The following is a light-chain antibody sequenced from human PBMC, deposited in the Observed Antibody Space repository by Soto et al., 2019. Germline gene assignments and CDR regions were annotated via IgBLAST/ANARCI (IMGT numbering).Light chain of an antibody. V-gene: IGKV3-20*01. CDR1: QSVSSIY. CDR2: DAS. CDR3: QQYDSSLSSFT. J-gene: IGKJ2*01. Sequence: EIALTQSPGTLSLSPGERATLSCRASQSVSSIYLAWYQQKPGQAPRLLIYDASSRATGIPDRFSGSGSGTDFTLTINRLEPEDFAVYYCQQYDSSLSSFTFGLGTKLEIK.